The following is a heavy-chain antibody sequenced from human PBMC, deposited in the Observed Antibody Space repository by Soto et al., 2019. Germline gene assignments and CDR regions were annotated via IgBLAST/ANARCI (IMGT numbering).Heavy chain of an antibody. CDR1: GFTFSSYA. J-gene: IGHJ6*03. D-gene: IGHD6-13*01. CDR3: AKDGYSSSWGYYYYYMDV. V-gene: IGHV3-23*01. CDR2: ISGSGGST. Sequence: GGSLRLSCAASGFTFSSYAMSWVRQAPGKGLEWVSAISGSGGSTYYADSVKGRFTISRDNSKNTLYLQMNSLRAEDTAVYYCAKDGYSSSWGYYYYYMDVWGKGTTVTVSS.